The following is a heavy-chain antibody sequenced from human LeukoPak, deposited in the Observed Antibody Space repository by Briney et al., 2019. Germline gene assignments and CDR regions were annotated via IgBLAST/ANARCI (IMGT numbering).Heavy chain of an antibody. Sequence: GGSLRLYCAASGFTFSSYGMQWVRQAPGKGLEWVAVIWYDGSNKYYADSVKGRFTISRDNSKNTLYLQMNSLRAEDTAVYYCARQNYDFWSGYHDAFDIWGQGTMVTVSS. V-gene: IGHV3-33*01. CDR1: GFTFSSYG. J-gene: IGHJ3*02. CDR2: IWYDGSNK. D-gene: IGHD3-3*01. CDR3: ARQNYDFWSGYHDAFDI.